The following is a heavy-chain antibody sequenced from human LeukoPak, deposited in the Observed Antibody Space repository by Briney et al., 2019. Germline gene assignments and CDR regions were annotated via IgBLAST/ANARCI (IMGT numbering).Heavy chain of an antibody. Sequence: ASVKVSCKASGYTFTGYYMHWVRQAPGQGLEWMGWINPNSGGTNYAQKFQGRVTMTRDTSISTAYMELSRLRSDDTAVYYCARVRGNYYYYYYMDVWGKGTTVTISS. CDR1: GYTFTGYY. CDR3: ARVRGNYYYYYYMDV. V-gene: IGHV1-2*02. D-gene: IGHD3-10*01. CDR2: INPNSGGT. J-gene: IGHJ6*03.